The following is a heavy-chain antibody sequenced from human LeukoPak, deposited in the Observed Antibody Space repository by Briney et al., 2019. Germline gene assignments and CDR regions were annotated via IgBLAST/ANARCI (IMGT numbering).Heavy chain of an antibody. CDR2: INPSAGST. J-gene: IGHJ5*02. Sequence: ASVKVSCKASGYTFINYYMHWVRQAPGQGLEWTGIINPSAGSTTYAQNFQGRVTMTRDTSTNTVYMELNSLRSDDTAVYYCARQRDSNWFDPWGQGTLVTVSS. D-gene: IGHD4-11*01. V-gene: IGHV1-46*01. CDR1: GYTFINYY. CDR3: ARQRDSNWFDP.